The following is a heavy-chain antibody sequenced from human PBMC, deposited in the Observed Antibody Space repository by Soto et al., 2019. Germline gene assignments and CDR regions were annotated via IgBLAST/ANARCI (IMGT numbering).Heavy chain of an antibody. CDR3: ARGISKQQLGEFYYYYYGMDV. CDR1: GGTFSSYA. D-gene: IGHD6-13*01. J-gene: IGHJ6*02. CDR2: IIPIFGTA. Sequence: ASVKVSCKASGGTFSSYAISWVRQAPGQGLEWMGGIIPIFGTANYAQKFQGRVTITADKSTSTAYMELSSLRSEDTAVYYCARGISKQQLGEFYYYYYGMDVWGQGTTVTVSS. V-gene: IGHV1-69*06.